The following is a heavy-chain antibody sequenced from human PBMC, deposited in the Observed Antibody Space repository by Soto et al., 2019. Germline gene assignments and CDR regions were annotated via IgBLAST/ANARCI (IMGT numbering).Heavy chain of an antibody. V-gene: IGHV3-23*01. CDR2: INGPGDDT. CDR1: GFTFHNYA. CDR3: AKKEEYHHVWGKSPLD. D-gene: IGHD3-16*01. J-gene: IGHJ4*03. Sequence: EVQLLEAGGNLVQYGGSLRLSCAASGFTFHNYAMSWVRQAPGKGLEWVSSINGPGDDTYYADSVKGRFTISRDNSKNTLYLQMNSLRAEDTALYYCAKKEEYHHVWGKSPLDWGQGTLVTVSS.